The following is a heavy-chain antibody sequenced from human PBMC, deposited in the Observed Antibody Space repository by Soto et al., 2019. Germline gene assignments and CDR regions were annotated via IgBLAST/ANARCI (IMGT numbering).Heavy chain of an antibody. CDR2: ISYSGNT. CDR1: GGSISNFY. J-gene: IGHJ5*02. V-gene: IGHV4-59*08. Sequence: PSETLSLTCTASGGSISNFYWSWIRQPPGKGLEWIGYISYSGNTNYNPSLKSRVSISVDTSKNQFSLKLSSVTAADTAVYYCARQTLGVTWFDPWGQGTLVTVSS. CDR3: ARQTLGVTWFDP.